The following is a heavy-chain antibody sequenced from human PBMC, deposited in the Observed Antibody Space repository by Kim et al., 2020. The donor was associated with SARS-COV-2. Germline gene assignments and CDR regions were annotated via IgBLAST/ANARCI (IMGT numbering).Heavy chain of an antibody. CDR3: ARDLSAAGGYYYDRMAV. D-gene: IGHD6-13*01. CDR2: ISYDGNNK. CDR1: GFSFSTYA. J-gene: IGHJ6*02. Sequence: GGSLRLSCAASGFSFSTYAMHWVRQAPGKGLEWMTVISYDGNNKYYADSVKGRFTISRDNSKNTLYLQMNSLRAEDTAMYYCARDLSAAGGYYYDRMAVWGRGTTVPVSS. V-gene: IGHV3-30-3*01.